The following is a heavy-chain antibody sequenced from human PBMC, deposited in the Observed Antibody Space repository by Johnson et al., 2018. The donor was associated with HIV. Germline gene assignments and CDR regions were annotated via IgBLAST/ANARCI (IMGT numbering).Heavy chain of an antibody. V-gene: IGHV3-66*02. CDR1: GFTVSSNY. CDR2: IYSGGST. D-gene: IGHD6-6*01. J-gene: IGHJ3*02. CDR3: AREIIAARPSAFDI. Sequence: VQLVESGGGVVRPGGSLRLSCAASGFTVSSNYMSWVRQAPGKGLEWVSVIYSGGSTYYADSVKGRFTISRDNSKNTQYLQMNSLRAEDTAVYYCAREIIAARPSAFDIWGQGTMVTVSS.